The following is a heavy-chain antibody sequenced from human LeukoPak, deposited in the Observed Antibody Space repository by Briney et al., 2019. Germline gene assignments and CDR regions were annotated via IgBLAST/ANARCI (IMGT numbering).Heavy chain of an antibody. V-gene: IGHV4-30-2*01. CDR3: ARGVLVDTAMVMYWYFDL. J-gene: IGHJ2*01. CDR1: GDSISSGGYS. Sequence: SQTLSLTCTVSGDSISSGGYSWSWIRQPPGKGLEWIGYIYHIGYISQSGNIYQNPSLKSRVTISLDTSKNQFSLKLSSVTAADTAVYYCARGVLVDTAMVMYWYFDLWGRGTLVTVSS. D-gene: IGHD5-18*01. CDR2: ISQSGNI.